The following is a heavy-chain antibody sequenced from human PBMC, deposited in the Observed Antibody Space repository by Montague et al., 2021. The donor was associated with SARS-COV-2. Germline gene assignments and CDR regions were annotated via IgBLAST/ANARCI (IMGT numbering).Heavy chain of an antibody. CDR2: IHTSANT. CDR3: ASGKYYVFCSGYYCYDYVSGMDV. J-gene: IGHJ6*02. D-gene: IGHD3-3*01. Sequence: SETLSLTCTVSGGSLSSYYWSWIRQPAGKGLEWIGRIHTSANTXXXPSXXXPVTMSVDTSKNQFSLKLTSVTAADTAVYYCASGKYYVFCSGYYCYDYVSGMDVWGQGTTVTVSS. CDR1: GGSLSSYY. V-gene: IGHV4-4*07.